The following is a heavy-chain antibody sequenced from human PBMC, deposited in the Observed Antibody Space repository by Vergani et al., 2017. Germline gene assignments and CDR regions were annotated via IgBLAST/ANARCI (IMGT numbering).Heavy chain of an antibody. CDR1: GFTFSSYG. CDR3: ACSPGAFHYYYGMDV. V-gene: IGHV3-33*01. CDR2: IWYDGSNK. Sequence: QVQLVESGGGVVQPGRSLRLSCAASGFTFSSYGMHWVRQAPGKGLEWVAVIWYDGSNKYYADSVKGRFTISRDNSKNTLYLQMNSLRAEDTAVYYCACSPGAFHYYYGMDVWGQGTTVTVSS. J-gene: IGHJ6*02. D-gene: IGHD2-15*01.